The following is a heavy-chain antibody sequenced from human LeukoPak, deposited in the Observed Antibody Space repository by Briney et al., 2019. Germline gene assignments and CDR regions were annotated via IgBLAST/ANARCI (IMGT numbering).Heavy chain of an antibody. J-gene: IGHJ5*02. CDR2: INAGNGNT. D-gene: IGHD6-13*01. CDR1: EYTFTSYA. V-gene: IGHV1-3*01. Sequence: VSVKVSCKASEYTFTSYAMHWVRQSPGQRLEWMGWINAGNGNTKYSQKFQGRVTITRDTSASTAYMELSSLRSEDTAVYYCARSGYSSSREFDPWGQGTLVTVSS. CDR3: ARSGYSSSREFDP.